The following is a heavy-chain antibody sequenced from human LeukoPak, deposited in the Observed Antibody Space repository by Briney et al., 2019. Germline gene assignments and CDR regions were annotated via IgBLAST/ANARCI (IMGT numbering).Heavy chain of an antibody. D-gene: IGHD3-10*01. CDR2: INHSGGT. CDR1: GYSISSGYY. Sequence: SETLSLTCTVSGYSISSGYYWGWIRQPPVKGLEWIGEINHSGGTNYNPSLKSRVTISVDTSKKQFSLKLSSVTAADTAVYYCARGVDYYGVWGQGTLVTVSS. V-gene: IGHV4-38-2*02. J-gene: IGHJ4*02. CDR3: ARGVDYYGV.